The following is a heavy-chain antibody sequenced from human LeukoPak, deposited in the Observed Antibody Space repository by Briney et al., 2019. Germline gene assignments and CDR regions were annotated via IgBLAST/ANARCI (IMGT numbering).Heavy chain of an antibody. Sequence: SETLSLTCAVYGGSFSGYYWSWIRQPPGKGLEWIGEINHSGSTNYNPSLKSRVTISVDTSKNQFSLKLSSVTAADTAVYYCARRKVSLWFGELSSYYFDYWGQGTLVTVSS. D-gene: IGHD3-10*01. J-gene: IGHJ4*02. CDR3: ARRKVSLWFGELSSYYFDY. CDR1: GGSFSGYY. V-gene: IGHV4-34*01. CDR2: INHSGST.